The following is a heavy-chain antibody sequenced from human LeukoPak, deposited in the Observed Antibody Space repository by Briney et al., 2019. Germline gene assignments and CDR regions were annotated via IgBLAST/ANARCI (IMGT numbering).Heavy chain of an antibody. Sequence: SETLSLTCTVSGGSISSSSAYWSWIRQPPGKGLEWIGEINHSGSTNYNPSLKSRVTISVDTSKNQFSLKLSSVTAADTAVYYCASQYYSWGQGTLVTVSS. V-gene: IGHV4-39*07. CDR3: ASQYYS. CDR1: GGSISSSSAY. J-gene: IGHJ4*02. D-gene: IGHD3-10*01. CDR2: INHSGST.